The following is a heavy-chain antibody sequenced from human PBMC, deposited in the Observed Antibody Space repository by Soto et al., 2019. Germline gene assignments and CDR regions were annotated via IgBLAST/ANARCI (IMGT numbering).Heavy chain of an antibody. V-gene: IGHV4-34*01. J-gene: IGHJ5*02. CDR1: GGSFSGYF. CDR3: ARRGSWSNGWGSNYIWFDP. Sequence: QVQLQQWGAGLLKPSETLSLTCAVYGGSFSGYFWNWIRQPPGKGLEWIGEINDRGSTTYNPSLRSRVTISGDTSKNQFSLRLSSVTAADTAVYDCARRGSWSNGWGSNYIWFDPWGQGTLVTVSS. CDR2: INDRGST. D-gene: IGHD1-26*01.